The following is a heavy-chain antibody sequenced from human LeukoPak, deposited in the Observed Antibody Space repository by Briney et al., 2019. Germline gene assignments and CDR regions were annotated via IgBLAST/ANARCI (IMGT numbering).Heavy chain of an antibody. CDR3: AKDGDLYGHADY. CDR2: ISYDGSKK. Sequence: GRSLRLSCAASGLTFSSYAMHWVRQAPGKGLEWVASISYDGSKKYYADSLKGRFTISRDNSKKTLYLQMNSLRAEDTAVYYCAKDGDLYGHADYWGQRTLVTVSS. CDR1: GLTFSSYA. J-gene: IGHJ4*02. D-gene: IGHD4-17*01. V-gene: IGHV3-30-3*01.